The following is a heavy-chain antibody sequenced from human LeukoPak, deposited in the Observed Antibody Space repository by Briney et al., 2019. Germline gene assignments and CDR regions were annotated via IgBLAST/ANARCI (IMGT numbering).Heavy chain of an antibody. D-gene: IGHD4/OR15-4a*01. CDR2: IYPGGSDI. V-gene: IGHV5-51*01. Sequence: GESLKISCKGSGYSFTTYWIAWVRQMPGKGLEWMGIIYPGGSDIRYSPSFQGQVTISADKSISTAYLQWSSLKASDTAIYYCAREIPSGAPVMVPYNMDVWGQGTTVTVSS. J-gene: IGHJ6*02. CDR3: AREIPSGAPVMVPYNMDV. CDR1: GYSFTTYW.